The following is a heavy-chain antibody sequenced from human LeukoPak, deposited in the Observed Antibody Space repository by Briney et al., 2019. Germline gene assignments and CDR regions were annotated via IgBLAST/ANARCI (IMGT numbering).Heavy chain of an antibody. V-gene: IGHV3-23*01. CDR2: VNADGGNT. CDR3: AKAAVAGPFDY. J-gene: IGHJ4*02. D-gene: IGHD6-19*01. CDR1: GFTFDNYR. Sequence: PGGSLRLSCAASGFTFDNYRMSWVRQAPGKGLEWVSTVNADGGNTYYADSVKGRFTISRDNSKNTLYLQMNSLRAEDTAVYYCAKAAVAGPFDYWGQGTLVTVSS.